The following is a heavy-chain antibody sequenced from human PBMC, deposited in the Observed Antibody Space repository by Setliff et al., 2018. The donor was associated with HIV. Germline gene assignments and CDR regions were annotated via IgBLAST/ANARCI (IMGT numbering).Heavy chain of an antibody. CDR1: GGTFSAYA. Sequence: SVKVSCKASGGTFSAYAVNWVRQAPGQGLEWMGRIISILGTPNYSHKFQGRVTTTADKSTTTTYMELSSLRSDDTAIYYCARDFHVLGYCSADSCPYDASDVWGQGTMVTVS. CDR3: ARDFHVLGYCSADSCPYDASDV. D-gene: IGHD2-15*01. J-gene: IGHJ3*01. CDR2: IISILGTP. V-gene: IGHV1-69*04.